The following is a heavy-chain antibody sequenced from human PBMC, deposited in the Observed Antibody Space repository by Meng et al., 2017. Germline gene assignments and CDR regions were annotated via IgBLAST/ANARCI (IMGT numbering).Heavy chain of an antibody. Sequence: QGALVQSGAEVKKPGSSVKVSCKASGGTLSSYAISWVRQAPGQGLEWMGGIIPIFGTANYAQKFQGRVTITADKSTSTAYMELSSLRSEDTAVYYCAREPRDGPKTNWFDPWGQGTLVTVSS. CDR2: IIPIFGTA. J-gene: IGHJ5*02. V-gene: IGHV1-69*06. CDR3: AREPRDGPKTNWFDP. D-gene: IGHD5-24*01. CDR1: GGTLSSYA.